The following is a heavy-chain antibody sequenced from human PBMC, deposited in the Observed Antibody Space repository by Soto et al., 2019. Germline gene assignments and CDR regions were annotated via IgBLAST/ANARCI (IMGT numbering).Heavy chain of an antibody. D-gene: IGHD3-3*01. J-gene: IGHJ6*02. Sequence: GGSLRLSCAASGFTFSNYAMNWVRQAPGQGLEWVSGINDSGDTTFYVDSVKGRFTISRDNSKNTVYLRMNSLRAEDTAVYFCAKLCYDFWSASSVWCQGTTVTVSS. CDR3: AKLCYDFWSASSV. CDR1: GFTFSNYA. CDR2: INDSGDTT. V-gene: IGHV3-23*01.